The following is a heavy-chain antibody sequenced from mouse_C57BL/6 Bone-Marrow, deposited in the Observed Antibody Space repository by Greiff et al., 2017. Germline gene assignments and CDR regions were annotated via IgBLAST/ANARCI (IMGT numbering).Heavy chain of an antibody. Sequence: QVQLQQPGAELVKPGASVKMSCKASGYTFTSYWITWVKQRPGQGLEWIGDIYPGSGSTNYNEKFKSKATLTVDTSSSTAYMQLSSLTSEDSAVYYCARWYYGSSLYYYAMDYWGQGTSVTVSS. CDR3: ARWYYGSSLYYYAMDY. V-gene: IGHV1-55*01. CDR2: IYPGSGST. CDR1: GYTFTSYW. J-gene: IGHJ4*01. D-gene: IGHD1-1*01.